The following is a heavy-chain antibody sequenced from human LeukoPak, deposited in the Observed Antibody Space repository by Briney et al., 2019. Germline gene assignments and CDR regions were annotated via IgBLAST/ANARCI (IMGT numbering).Heavy chain of an antibody. D-gene: IGHD2-2*01. CDR1: GYTFTSYG. CDR2: IIPIFGTA. Sequence: SVKVSCKASGYTFTSYGISWVRQAPGQGLEWMGGIIPIFGTANYAQKFQGRVTITADESTSTAYMELSSLRSEDTAVYYCARGGVPAAPYGWFDPWGQGTLVTVSS. CDR3: ARGGVPAAPYGWFDP. V-gene: IGHV1-69*13. J-gene: IGHJ5*02.